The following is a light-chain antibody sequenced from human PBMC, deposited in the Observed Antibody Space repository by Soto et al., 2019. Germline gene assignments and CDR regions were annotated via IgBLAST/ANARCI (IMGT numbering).Light chain of an antibody. Sequence: EIVMTQSPAILSVSPGERATLSCRASQTVARNLAWYQQKPGQAPRLLIHGASTRATGVSARFSGSGSGTEFTLTISSLQSEDFAVYYCQQYHNWPPQYTFGQGTKLQIK. CDR2: GAS. J-gene: IGKJ2*01. V-gene: IGKV3-15*01. CDR1: QTVARN. CDR3: QQYHNWPPQYT.